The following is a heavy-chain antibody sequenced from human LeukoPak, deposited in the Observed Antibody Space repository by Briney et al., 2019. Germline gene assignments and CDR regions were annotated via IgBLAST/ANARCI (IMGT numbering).Heavy chain of an antibody. V-gene: IGHV4-4*08. J-gene: IGHJ5*02. CDR1: GGSISSYY. Sequence: SETLSLTCTVSGGSISSYYWSWIRQPPGKGLEWIGRIYTSGSTNYNPSLKSRVTISVDTSKNQFSLKLSSVTAADTAVYYCARGSNYVGYNWFDPWGQGTLVTVSS. D-gene: IGHD4-11*01. CDR3: ARGSNYVGYNWFDP. CDR2: IYTSGST.